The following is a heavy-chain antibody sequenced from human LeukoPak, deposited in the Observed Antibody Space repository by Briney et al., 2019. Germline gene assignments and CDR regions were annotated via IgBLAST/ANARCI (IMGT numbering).Heavy chain of an antibody. D-gene: IGHD4-23*01. V-gene: IGHV1-69*13. CDR2: MNPIIGTA. Sequence: SVPVSCKTSGGVFSSYDISWLRQAPGRGLEWMGGMNPIIGTATYAQKFQGRVTITAVDSMSTAYMELSSLRSEDTAVYYCARGCLADTTVVTPYNYWGQGALVTVSS. CDR1: GGVFSSYD. CDR3: ARGCLADTTVVTPYNY. J-gene: IGHJ4*02.